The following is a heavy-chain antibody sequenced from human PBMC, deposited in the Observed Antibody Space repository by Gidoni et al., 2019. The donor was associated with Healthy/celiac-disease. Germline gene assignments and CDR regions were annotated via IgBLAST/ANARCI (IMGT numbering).Heavy chain of an antibody. CDR1: GWSFSGYY. J-gene: IGHJ4*02. V-gene: IGHV4-34*01. CDR3: ARSLPIVGATTEDY. Sequence: QVQLQQWGAGLLKPSETLSLTCAVYGWSFSGYYWSWIRQPPGKGLEWIGEINHSGSTNYNPSLKSRVTISVDTSKNQFSLKLSSVTAADTAVYYCARSLPIVGATTEDYWGQGTLVTVSS. CDR2: INHSGST. D-gene: IGHD1-26*01.